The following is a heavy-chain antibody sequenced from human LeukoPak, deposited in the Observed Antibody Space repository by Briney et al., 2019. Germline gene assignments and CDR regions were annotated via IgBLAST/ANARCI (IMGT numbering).Heavy chain of an antibody. J-gene: IGHJ4*02. Sequence: GASVKVSCKAFGYTFTGHYMHWVRQAPGQGLEWMGWINPNSGGTNYAQKFQGWVTMTRDTSISTAYMELSRLRSDDTAVYYCARALYDSAVYFDYWGQGTLVTVSS. CDR3: ARALYDSAVYFDY. CDR1: GYTFTGHY. CDR2: INPNSGGT. V-gene: IGHV1-2*04. D-gene: IGHD5/OR15-5a*01.